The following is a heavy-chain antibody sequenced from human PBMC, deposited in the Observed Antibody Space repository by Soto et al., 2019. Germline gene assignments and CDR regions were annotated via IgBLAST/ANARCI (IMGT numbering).Heavy chain of an antibody. CDR3: ARELDPPGDSFDSDYGDLGDAFAI. J-gene: IGHJ3*02. D-gene: IGHD4-17*01. CDR1: GFTVSSNY. CDR2: IYSGGST. V-gene: IGHV3-66*01. Sequence: PGGSLRLSCAASGFTVSSNYMSWVRQAPGKGLEWVSVIYSGGSTYYADSVKGRFTISRDNSKNTLYLQMNSLGAEDTAVYYCARELDPPGDSFDSDYGDLGDAFAIWGQGTMVTVSS.